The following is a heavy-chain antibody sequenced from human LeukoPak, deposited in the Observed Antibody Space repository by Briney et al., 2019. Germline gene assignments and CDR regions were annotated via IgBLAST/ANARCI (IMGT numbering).Heavy chain of an antibody. V-gene: IGHV4-39*01. CDR3: ARQPGYYDSSGYNPGEYFQH. D-gene: IGHD3-22*01. J-gene: IGHJ1*01. CDR2: IYDSGST. Sequence: PSETLSLTCTVSGGSFSRRTINWGWIRQPPGKGLEWIGSIYDSGSTYYNSSLKSRVTISVHTSKNQFSLKLSSETAADRAVYYCARQPGYYDSSGYNPGEYFQHWGQGTLVTVSS. CDR1: GGSFSRRTIN.